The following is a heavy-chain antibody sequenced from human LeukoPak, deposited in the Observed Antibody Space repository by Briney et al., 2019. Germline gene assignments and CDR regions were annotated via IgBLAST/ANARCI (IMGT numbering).Heavy chain of an antibody. J-gene: IGHJ4*02. Sequence: ASVKVSCKASGYTFTSYAMHWVRQAPGQRLEWMGWINAGNGNTKYSQKFQGRVTITRDTSASTAYMELSSLRSEDTAVYYCARDAAASDSSGYYKGGIYWGQGTLVTVSS. CDR2: INAGNGNT. CDR1: GYTFTSYA. D-gene: IGHD3-22*01. CDR3: ARDAAASDSSGYYKGGIY. V-gene: IGHV1-3*01.